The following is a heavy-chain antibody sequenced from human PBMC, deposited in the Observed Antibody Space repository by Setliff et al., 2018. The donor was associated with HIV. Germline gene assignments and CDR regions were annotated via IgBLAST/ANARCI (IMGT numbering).Heavy chain of an antibody. J-gene: IGHJ4*02. CDR2: ISATGTTV. V-gene: IGHV3-48*01. D-gene: IGHD1-26*01. CDR3: ARDQLRIPERWDFDF. Sequence: SGGSLRLSCAASGFVFSDHSLHWVRQAPGEGLEWLSYISATGTTVSYVDSVRGRFVIYRDFVRNVLYLQMKSLRVEDTALYYCARDQLRIPERWDFDFWGQGTLVTVSS. CDR1: GFVFSDHS.